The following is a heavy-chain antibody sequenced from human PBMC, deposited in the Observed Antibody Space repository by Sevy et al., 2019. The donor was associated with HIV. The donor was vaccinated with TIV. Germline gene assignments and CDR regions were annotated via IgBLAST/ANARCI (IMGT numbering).Heavy chain of an antibody. CDR2: IYYNGHI. CDR1: GGSITSLY. CDR3: AGENAWGRGYS. J-gene: IGHJ4*02. Sequence: SETLSLTCTVSGGSITSLYWNWIRQPPGKGLEWIANIYYNGHINYNPSLKSRVTLSLDTSTNQFSLSLSSGTAADTAMYYCAGENAWGRGYSWGQGTLVTVSS. D-gene: IGHD1-26*01. V-gene: IGHV4-59*08.